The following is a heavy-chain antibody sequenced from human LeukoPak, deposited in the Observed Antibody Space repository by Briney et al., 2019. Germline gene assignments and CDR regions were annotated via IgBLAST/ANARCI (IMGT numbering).Heavy chain of an antibody. Sequence: NSGGSLRLSCAASGFTFSNAWMTWVRQAPGKGSEWVDRIKSKTDGGTTDYAAPVKGRFTISRDDPKNTLYLQMNSLKTEDTAVYYCTTGVVVAAVPYWGQGTLVTVSS. CDR3: TTGVVVAAVPY. CDR2: IKSKTDGGTT. J-gene: IGHJ4*02. V-gene: IGHV3-15*01. CDR1: GFTFSNAW. D-gene: IGHD6-19*01.